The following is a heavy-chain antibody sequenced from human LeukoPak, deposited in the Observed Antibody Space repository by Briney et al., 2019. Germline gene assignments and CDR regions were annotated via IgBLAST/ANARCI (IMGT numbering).Heavy chain of an antibody. D-gene: IGHD2-21*02. CDR2: IYHSGST. J-gene: IGHJ4*02. V-gene: IGHV4-4*02. CDR1: GDSISSNNW. CDR3: ARRAISVNNFGDSH. Sequence: SGTLSLACAVSGDSISSNNWWSWVRQPPGKGLEWIGEIYHSGSTNKNPSLKNRLSISVDKSKNQFSLRLSSVTAADTAIYFCARRAISVNNFGDSHWGQGTRVIVSS.